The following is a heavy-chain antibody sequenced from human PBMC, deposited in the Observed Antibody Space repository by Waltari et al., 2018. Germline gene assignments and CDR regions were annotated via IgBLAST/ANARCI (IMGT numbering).Heavy chain of an antibody. CDR3: AIKGGCSGGSCYSDYYYMDV. CDR1: GGTFSSYA. D-gene: IGHD2-15*01. CDR2: IIPILGIA. Sequence: QVQLVQSGAEVKKPGSSVKVSCKASGGTFSSYAISWVRQAPGQGLEWMGGIIPILGIANYAQKFQGRVTITADKSTSTAYMELSSLRSEDTAVYYCAIKGGCSGGSCYSDYYYMDVWGKGTTVTVSS. V-gene: IGHV1-69*10. J-gene: IGHJ6*03.